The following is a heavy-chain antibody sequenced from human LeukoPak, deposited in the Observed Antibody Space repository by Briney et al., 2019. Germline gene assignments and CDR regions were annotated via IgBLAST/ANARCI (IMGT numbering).Heavy chain of an antibody. CDR3: TTVTRSYKPNTGFDP. V-gene: IGHV3-15*01. CDR1: GFALSNAW. CDR2: IKSKTDGGTT. D-gene: IGHD1-26*01. J-gene: IGHJ5*02. Sequence: PGGSLRLSCAASGFALSNAWMSWVRQAPGQGLGWVGRIKSKTDGGTTDYAAPVKGRFTISRDDSKNTLYLQMNSLKTEDTAVYYCTTVTRSYKPNTGFDPWGQGTLVTVSS.